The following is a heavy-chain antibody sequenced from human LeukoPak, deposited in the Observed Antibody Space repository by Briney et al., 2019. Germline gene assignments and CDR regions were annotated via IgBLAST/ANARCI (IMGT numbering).Heavy chain of an antibody. D-gene: IGHD3-22*01. CDR1: VGTFSSYA. CDR3: ARHAPYFYDSSGHDAFDI. J-gene: IGHJ3*02. Sequence: SEKVSCKASVGTFSSYAISWVRHAPGQGLEWMGSIITIFGTANYAQKFQSRVTTITDESTSTAYMELSSLRSEDTAVYYCARHAPYFYDSSGHDAFDIWGQGKMVTVSS. V-gene: IGHV1-69*05. CDR2: IITIFGTA.